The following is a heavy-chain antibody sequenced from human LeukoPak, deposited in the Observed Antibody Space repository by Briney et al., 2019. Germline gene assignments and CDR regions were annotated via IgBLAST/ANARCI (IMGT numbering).Heavy chain of an antibody. CDR2: VYSSGVG. D-gene: IGHD3-22*01. J-gene: IGHJ4*02. CDR1: GGSITGYY. Sequence: PSETLSLTCTVSGGSITGYYWNWIRQPAGQGLEWLGRVYSSGVGNYNPSLTSRVTMSVDTSKNQFSLKLTSLTAADTAVYYCARDEFLHEIDSSGYFVYWAQGTLVTVSS. V-gene: IGHV4-4*07. CDR3: ARDEFLHEIDSSGYFVY.